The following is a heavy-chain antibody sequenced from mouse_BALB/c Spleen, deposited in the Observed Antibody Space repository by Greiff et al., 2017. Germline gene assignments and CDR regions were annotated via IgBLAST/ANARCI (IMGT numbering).Heavy chain of an antibody. Sequence: VQLVESGAELAKPGASVKMSCKASGYTFTSYWMHWVKQRPGQGLEWIGYINPSTGYTEYNQKFKDKATLTADKSSSTAYMQLSSLTSEDSAVYYCARLGIPDGYYDAMDYWGQGTSVTVSS. D-gene: IGHD2-3*01. CDR3: ARLGIPDGYYDAMDY. J-gene: IGHJ4*01. CDR2: INPSTGYT. V-gene: IGHV1-7*01. CDR1: GYTFTSYW.